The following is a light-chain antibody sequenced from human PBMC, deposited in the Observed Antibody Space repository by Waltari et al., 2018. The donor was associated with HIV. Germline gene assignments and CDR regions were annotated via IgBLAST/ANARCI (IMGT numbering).Light chain of an antibody. Sequence: QSALTQPASVSGSPGQSITISCTGTSSDVGGYNYVFWYQQHPGKAPKLMIYEVTNRPSGVSNRFPGSKSGTTASLTISGLQAEDEADYYCSSYTSSSTQVFGTGTKVTVL. CDR2: EVT. CDR3: SSYTSSSTQV. V-gene: IGLV2-14*01. J-gene: IGLJ1*01. CDR1: SSDVGGYNY.